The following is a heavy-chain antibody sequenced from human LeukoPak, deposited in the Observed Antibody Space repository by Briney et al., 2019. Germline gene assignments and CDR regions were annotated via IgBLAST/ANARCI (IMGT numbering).Heavy chain of an antibody. Sequence: GGSLRLSSAASGFTFSTYAMHWVRQAPGKGLEYVAAISSNGGATDYADSVEGRFTISRDNSKNTLYLQMNSLRAEDTAVYYCAKDTSRPPNAFDIWGQGTMVTVSS. V-gene: IGHV3-64*02. CDR2: ISSNGGAT. CDR3: AKDTSRPPNAFDI. CDR1: GFTFSTYA. J-gene: IGHJ3*02. D-gene: IGHD3-16*01.